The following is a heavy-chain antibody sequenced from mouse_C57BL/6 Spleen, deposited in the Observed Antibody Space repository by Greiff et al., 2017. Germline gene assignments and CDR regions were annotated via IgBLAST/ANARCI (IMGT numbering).Heavy chain of an antibody. J-gene: IGHJ4*01. CDR1: GYTFTSYW. CDR2: IHPNSGST. CDR3: AKIPNWDDAMDY. V-gene: IGHV1-64*01. D-gene: IGHD4-1*01. Sequence: VQLQQPGAELVKPGASVKLSCKASGYTFTSYWMHWVKQRPGQGLEWIGMIHPNSGSTNYNEKFKSKATLTVDKSSSTAYMQLSSLTSEDSAVYYCAKIPNWDDAMDYWGQGTTVTVSS.